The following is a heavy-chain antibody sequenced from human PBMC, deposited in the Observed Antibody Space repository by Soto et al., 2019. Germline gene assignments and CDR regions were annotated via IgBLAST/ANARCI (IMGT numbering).Heavy chain of an antibody. CDR2: IIPIFGTA. CDR1: GGTFSSYA. D-gene: IGHD2-15*01. Sequence: SVKVSCKASGGTFSSYAISWVRQAPGQGLEWMGGIIPIFGTANYAQKFQGRVTITADESTSTAYVELSSLRSEDTAAYYCARDFGYCSGGSCSRRNYYYYYGMDDWGQGTTVTVSS. J-gene: IGHJ6*02. V-gene: IGHV1-69*13. CDR3: ARDFGYCSGGSCSRRNYYYYYGMDD.